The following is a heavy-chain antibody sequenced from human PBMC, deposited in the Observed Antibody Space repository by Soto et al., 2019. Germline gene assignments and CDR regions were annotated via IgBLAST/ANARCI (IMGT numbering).Heavy chain of an antibody. J-gene: IGHJ6*03. CDR1: GYTFTSYG. Sequence: ASVKVSCKASGYTFTSYGISWVRQAPGQGLEWMGWISAYNGNTNYAQKLQGRVTMTTDTSTSTAYMELRSLRSDDTAVYYWARGGGYIGPQEYYYYMDVWGKGTTVTVSS. CDR2: ISAYNGNT. D-gene: IGHD5-12*01. CDR3: ARGGGYIGPQEYYYYMDV. V-gene: IGHV1-18*01.